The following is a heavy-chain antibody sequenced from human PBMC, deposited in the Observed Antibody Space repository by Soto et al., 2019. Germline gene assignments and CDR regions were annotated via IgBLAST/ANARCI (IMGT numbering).Heavy chain of an antibody. Sequence: GGSLRLSCAASGFTFSSYSMNWVRQAPGKGQEKVSTISISGSTIYYADSVKGRFTISRDNAKNSLYLQMNSLRAEDTAVYYCASQFTTMIVVAHDAFDIWGQGTMVTVSS. CDR3: ASQFTTMIVVAHDAFDI. V-gene: IGHV3-48*04. CDR2: ISISGSTI. CDR1: GFTFSSYS. J-gene: IGHJ3*02. D-gene: IGHD3-22*01.